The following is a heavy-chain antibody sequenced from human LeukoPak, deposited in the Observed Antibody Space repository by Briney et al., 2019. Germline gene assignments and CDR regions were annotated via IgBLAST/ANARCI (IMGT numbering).Heavy chain of an antibody. CDR3: TGPGGGGSHMAFDP. V-gene: IGHV3-74*01. J-gene: IGHJ5*02. D-gene: IGHD2-15*01. CDR1: VFTFSSYW. Sequence: GGSLRLSCAASVFTFSSYWMHWVRQSPGKGLVWVSCISGDGSNRRYADSVKGRFTISRDNAKDTLYLQLDSLRVEDTAVYYCTGPGGGGSHMAFDPWGQGTLVTVSS. CDR2: ISGDGSNR.